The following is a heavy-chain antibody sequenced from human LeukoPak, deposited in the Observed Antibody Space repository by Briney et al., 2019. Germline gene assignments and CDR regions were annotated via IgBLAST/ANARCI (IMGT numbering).Heavy chain of an antibody. CDR2: IYPVDYDT. CDR3: ARRSFMVPFDY. V-gene: IGHV5-51*01. Sequence: GESLTISCKGSGYRFTSYWIGWVRQMPGKGLEWMGIIYPVDYDTRYSSSVQGQVTISADRSISTAYRQWSSLKASDTAMYYCARRSFMVPFDYSGQGTLVTVSS. D-gene: IGHD3-10*01. CDR1: GYRFTSYW. J-gene: IGHJ4*02.